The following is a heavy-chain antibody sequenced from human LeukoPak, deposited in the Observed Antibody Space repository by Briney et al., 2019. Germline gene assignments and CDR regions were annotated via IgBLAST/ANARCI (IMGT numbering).Heavy chain of an antibody. Sequence: PSETLSLTCAVSGFSLSNYSRSWIRQPPGKGLEWIGYISYSGSTNYNPSLRSRVTISVDTSKNQFSLKMSSVIVTDTAVYYCARVGCSGGSCFDHWGQGTLVTVSS. CDR2: ISYSGST. J-gene: IGHJ4*02. D-gene: IGHD2-15*01. V-gene: IGHV4-59*01. CDR3: ARVGCSGGSCFDH. CDR1: GFSLSNYS.